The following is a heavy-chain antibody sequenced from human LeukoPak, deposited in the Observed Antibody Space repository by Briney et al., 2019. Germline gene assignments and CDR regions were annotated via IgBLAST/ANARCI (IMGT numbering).Heavy chain of an antibody. Sequence: PSQTLSLTCTVSSGSISPYYWSWIRQPPGKGLEWIGYIHYSGDTNYNPSLKSRVTISADTSKNQFSLSLISVTAADTAMYYCVRGTNMWAWFLGLWGRGTLVTVSS. CDR2: IHYSGDT. V-gene: IGHV4-59*01. J-gene: IGHJ2*01. CDR1: SGSISPYY. CDR3: VRGTNMWAWFLGL. D-gene: IGHD1-26*01.